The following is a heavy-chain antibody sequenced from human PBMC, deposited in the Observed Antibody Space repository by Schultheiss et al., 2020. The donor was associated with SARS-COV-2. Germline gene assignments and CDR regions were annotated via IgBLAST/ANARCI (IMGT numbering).Heavy chain of an antibody. CDR3: ARLHGYSYGGGMDV. D-gene: IGHD5-18*01. J-gene: IGHJ6*02. CDR1: GFTFSTYE. V-gene: IGHV3-48*03. Sequence: GGSLRLSCAASGFTFSTYEMNWVRQAPGKGLEWVSYIDSSGSTIYYADSVKGRFTISRDNAKNSLYLQMNSLRAEDTAVYYCARLHGYSYGGGMDVWGQGTTVTVSS. CDR2: IDSSGSTI.